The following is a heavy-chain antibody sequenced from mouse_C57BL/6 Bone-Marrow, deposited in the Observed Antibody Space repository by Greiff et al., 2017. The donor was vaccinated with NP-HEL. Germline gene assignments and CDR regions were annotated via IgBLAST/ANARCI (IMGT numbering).Heavy chain of an antibody. J-gene: IGHJ1*03. CDR2: IWRGGST. CDR3: AAFYYGRSYGYYDV. V-gene: IGHV2-5*01. Sequence: VKVVESGPGLVQPSQSLSITCTVSGFSLTSYGVHWVRQSPGKGLEWLGVIWRGGSTDYNAAFMSRLSITKDNSKSQVFFKRNSLQADGTAIYYCAAFYYGRSYGYYDVWGTGTAVTVSS. D-gene: IGHD1-1*01. CDR1: GFSLTSYG.